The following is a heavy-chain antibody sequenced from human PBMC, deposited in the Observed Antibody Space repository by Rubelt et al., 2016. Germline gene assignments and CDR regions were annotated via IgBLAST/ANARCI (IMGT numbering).Heavy chain of an antibody. D-gene: IGHD6-13*01. Sequence: QFQLVQSGAEVKKPGASVKVSCKASGYTFTSYAMHWVRQAPGQRLEWLGWINAGNGNTKYSQKFQGRVTITRDNSAMTVYMELSSLRSEDTAVYYCARGLGLGYSSSWFNWFDPWGQGTLVTVSS. CDR1: GYTFTSYA. J-gene: IGHJ5*02. CDR3: ARGLGLGYSSSWFNWFDP. V-gene: IGHV1-3*01. CDR2: INAGNGNT.